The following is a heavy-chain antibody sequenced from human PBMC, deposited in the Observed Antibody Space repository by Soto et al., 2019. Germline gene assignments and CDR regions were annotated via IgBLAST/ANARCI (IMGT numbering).Heavy chain of an antibody. Sequence: EVQLVESGGGLVQPGGSMRLSCAASGFTFSNYWMSWVRQAPGKGLEWVANIKQDGSEKNYVDSVKGRFTISRDNAKNSLDLQMNSLRGEDTAVYYCASMAIWGQGTPVTVSS. V-gene: IGHV3-7*01. CDR2: IKQDGSEK. D-gene: IGHD5-12*01. CDR3: ASMAI. J-gene: IGHJ4*02. CDR1: GFTFSNYW.